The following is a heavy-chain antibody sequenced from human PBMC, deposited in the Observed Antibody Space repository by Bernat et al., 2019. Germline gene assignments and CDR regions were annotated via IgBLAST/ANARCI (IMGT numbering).Heavy chain of an antibody. CDR1: GYSFTSYW. V-gene: IGHV5-51*01. Sequence: EVQLVQSGAEVKKPGESPKISCKGSGYSFTSYWIGWVRQMPGKGLEWMGIIYPGDSDTRYSPSFQGQVTISADKSISTAYLQWSSLKASDTAMYFCARSSRWTEKQHLGYNWFDPWGQGTLVTVSS. CDR3: ARSSRWTEKQHLGYNWFDP. J-gene: IGHJ5*02. CDR2: IYPGDSDT. D-gene: IGHD6-13*01.